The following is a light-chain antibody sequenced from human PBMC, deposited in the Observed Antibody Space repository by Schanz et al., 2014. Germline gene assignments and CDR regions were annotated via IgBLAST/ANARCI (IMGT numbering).Light chain of an antibody. CDR2: EGS. J-gene: IGLJ2*01. CDR1: SSDVGGYNY. Sequence: QSALTQPASVSGSPGQSITISCTGTSSDVGGYNYVSWYQQHPGKAPKLMIYEGSKRPSGVSNRFSGSKSGNTASLTISGLQAEDEATYYCCSYSHTRTFVLFGGGTKLTVL. V-gene: IGLV2-23*03. CDR3: CSYSHTRTFVL.